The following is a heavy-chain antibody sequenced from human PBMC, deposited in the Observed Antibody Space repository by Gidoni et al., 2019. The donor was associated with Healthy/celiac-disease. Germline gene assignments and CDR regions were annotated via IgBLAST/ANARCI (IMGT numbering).Heavy chain of an antibody. J-gene: IGHJ4*02. Sequence: QVQLVEAGGGVVKHGWSLRPACAASGVSFSRYGMLWVRQATGQGLEWVPVIWYDGSNKYYADSVKGRFTISRDNSKTTLYLQLNSLRAEDTAVYYCARGGGQVPATCRGPFDYCGQGTLVTVSS. CDR3: ARGGGQVPATCRGPFDY. CDR1: GVSFSRYG. CDR2: IWYDGSNK. V-gene: IGHV3-33*01. D-gene: IGHD2-2*01.